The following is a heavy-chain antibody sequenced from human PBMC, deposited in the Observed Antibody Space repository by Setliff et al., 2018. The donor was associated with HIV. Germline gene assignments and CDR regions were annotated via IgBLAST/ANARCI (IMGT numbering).Heavy chain of an antibody. Sequence: PGGSLRLSCAASGFSLSSHAMHWVRQAPGKGPEWVALIWFDGSKKYYADSVKGRFTISRDISKNTLYLQMKSLRVEDTALYYCAKTSSSSEYYFDYWGQGTLVTVSS. CDR2: IWFDGSKK. CDR3: AKTSSSSEYYFDY. D-gene: IGHD6-13*01. CDR1: GFSLSSHA. V-gene: IGHV3-33*06. J-gene: IGHJ4*02.